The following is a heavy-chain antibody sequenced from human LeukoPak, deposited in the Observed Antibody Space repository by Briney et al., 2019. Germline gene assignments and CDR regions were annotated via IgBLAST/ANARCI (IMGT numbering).Heavy chain of an antibody. CDR2: IRYDGSNK. J-gene: IGHJ4*02. CDR1: GFTFSSYG. CDR3: AKQIGVVPAAIRGYYFGY. Sequence: GGSLRLSCAASGFTFSSYGMHWVRQAPGKGLEWVAFIRYDGSNKYYADSVKGRFTISRDNSKNTLYLQMNSLRAEDTAVYYCAKQIGVVPAAIRGYYFGYWGQGTLVTVSS. V-gene: IGHV3-30*02. D-gene: IGHD2-2*02.